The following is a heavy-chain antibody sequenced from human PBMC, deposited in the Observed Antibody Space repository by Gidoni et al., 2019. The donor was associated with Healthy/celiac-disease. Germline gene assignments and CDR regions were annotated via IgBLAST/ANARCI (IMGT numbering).Heavy chain of an antibody. CDR2: ISWNSGSI. D-gene: IGHD6-13*01. Sequence: KGLEWVSVISWNSGSIDYADSVKGRFTISRDNAKISLYLQMNSLRTEDTALYYCAKAVGWDSRSWYNDFWGQGTLVTVSS. CDR3: AKAVGWDSRSWYNDF. J-gene: IGHJ4*02. V-gene: IGHV3-9*01.